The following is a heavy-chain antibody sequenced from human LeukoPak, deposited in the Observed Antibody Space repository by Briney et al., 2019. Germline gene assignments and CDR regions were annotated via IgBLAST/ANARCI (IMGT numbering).Heavy chain of an antibody. CDR1: GYTFTSYG. CDR3: ARDPRYCSSTSCYTRAFGI. V-gene: IGHV1-18*01. Sequence: ASVKVSCKASGYTFTSYGISWVRQAPGQGLEWMGWISAYNGNTNYAQKLQGRVTMTTDTSTSTAYMELRSLRSDDTAVYYCARDPRYCSSTSCYTRAFGIWGQGTLVTVSS. J-gene: IGHJ3*02. D-gene: IGHD2-2*02. CDR2: ISAYNGNT.